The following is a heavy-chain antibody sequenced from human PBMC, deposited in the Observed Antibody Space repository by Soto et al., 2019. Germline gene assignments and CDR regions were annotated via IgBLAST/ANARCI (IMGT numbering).Heavy chain of an antibody. CDR3: ASLKTYYDESSGYYPGYFDY. D-gene: IGHD3-22*01. V-gene: IGHV4-4*02. CDR2: IYHSGST. J-gene: IGHJ4*02. CDR1: GGSISSSNW. Sequence: QVQLQESGPGLVKPSGTLSLTCAVSGGSISSSNWWSWVRQPAGKGLEWIGEIYHSGSTNYNPSLKSRVTISVDKSKNPFSLKLSSVTAAYTAVYYCASLKTYYDESSGYYPGYFDYWGQGTLVTVSS.